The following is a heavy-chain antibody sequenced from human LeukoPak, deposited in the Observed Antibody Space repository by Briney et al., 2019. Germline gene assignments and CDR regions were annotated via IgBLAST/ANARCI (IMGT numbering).Heavy chain of an antibody. CDR3: ARGRSNYYGMDV. CDR2: IYYNGNT. J-gene: IGHJ6*02. Sequence: SETLSLTCSVSDGSINSYYWNWIRRPPGKGLEWIGYIYYNGNTNYSPSLKSRVTMSVDTSKNLFSPKVSSVTAADTAVYYCARGRSNYYGMDVWGQGTTVTVSS. CDR1: DGSINSYY. V-gene: IGHV4-59*01. D-gene: IGHD1-26*01.